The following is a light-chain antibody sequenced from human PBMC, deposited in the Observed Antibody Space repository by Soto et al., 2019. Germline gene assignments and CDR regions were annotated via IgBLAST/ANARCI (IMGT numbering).Light chain of an antibody. CDR2: DAS. Sequence: EIVLTQSPGPLSLSPGDRATLSCRASQSISSYLAWYQQKPGQAPRLLIYDASNRATGIPARFSGSGSGTEFTLTISSLQSEDFAIYYCQQRQYWPPITFGQGTRLEIK. CDR1: QSISSY. V-gene: IGKV3-11*01. CDR3: QQRQYWPPIT. J-gene: IGKJ5*01.